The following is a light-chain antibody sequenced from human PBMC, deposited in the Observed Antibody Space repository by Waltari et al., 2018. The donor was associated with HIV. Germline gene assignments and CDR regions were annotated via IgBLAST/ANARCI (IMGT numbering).Light chain of an antibody. CDR1: NIGRKR. CDR3: QVWDSSSDHPV. V-gene: IGLV3-21*04. J-gene: IGLJ2*01. CDR2: YDS. Sequence: SYVLTQPPSVSVAPGKTARITCGGKNIGRKRWNCDQEDPAHAPVLVIYYDSARPSGIPERFSGSNSGNTATLTISRVEAGDEADYYCQVWDSSSDHPVFGGGTKLTVL.